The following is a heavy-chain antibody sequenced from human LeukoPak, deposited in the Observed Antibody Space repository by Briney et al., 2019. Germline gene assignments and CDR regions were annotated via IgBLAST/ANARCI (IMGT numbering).Heavy chain of an antibody. V-gene: IGHV4-39*01. CDR2: ISYSGST. D-gene: IGHD3-22*01. J-gene: IGHJ6*03. CDR3: ARLTHSYYYDSSGYHPYYYMDV. CDR1: GGSISSSDYY. Sequence: PSETLSLTCTVSGGSISSSDYYWGWIRQPPGQGLEWIGRISYSGSTYYNPSLKRRVTISVDTSKNQFSLNLTSVTAADTAVYYCARLTHSYYYDSSGYHPYYYMDVWGKGTTVTVSS.